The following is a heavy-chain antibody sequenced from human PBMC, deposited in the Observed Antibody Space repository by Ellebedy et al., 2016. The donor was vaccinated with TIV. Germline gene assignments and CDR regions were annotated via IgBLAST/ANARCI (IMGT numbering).Heavy chain of an antibody. CDR1: GYTLTELS. V-gene: IGHV1-24*01. Sequence: AASVKVSCKVSGYTLTELSIHWVRQAPGKGLEWMGGFDPEDGETTNAQNFQGRVTMTEDTSTDTAYMELSSLRSEDTAVYYCATDLRYCTNGVCFKRFDAFDVWGQGTMVTVSS. CDR3: ATDLRYCTNGVCFKRFDAFDV. CDR2: FDPEDGET. D-gene: IGHD2-8*01. J-gene: IGHJ3*01.